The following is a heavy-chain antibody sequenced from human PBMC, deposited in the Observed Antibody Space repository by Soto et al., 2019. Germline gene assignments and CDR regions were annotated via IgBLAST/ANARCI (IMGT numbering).Heavy chain of an antibody. CDR2: IYYSGGT. CDR3: AKGGSGSYSNAFDI. J-gene: IGHJ3*02. D-gene: IGHD3-10*01. Sequence: PSETLSLTCTVSGGSISSSSYYWGWIRQSPGKGLEWIGSIYYSGGTYYNPSLKSRVTISVDTSKNQFSLKLSSVTAADTAVYYCAKGGSGSYSNAFDIWGQGTMVT. CDR1: GGSISSSSYY. V-gene: IGHV4-39*01.